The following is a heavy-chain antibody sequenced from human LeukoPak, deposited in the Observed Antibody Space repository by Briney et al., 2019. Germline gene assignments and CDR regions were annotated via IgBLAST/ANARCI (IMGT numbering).Heavy chain of an antibody. CDR2: IYYSGST. CDR1: GGSVSSSSYY. CDR3: ARHRGSSSLFDY. J-gene: IGHJ4*02. V-gene: IGHV4-39*07. Sequence: SETLSLTCTVSGGSVSSSSYYWGWIRQPPGKGLEWIGSIYYSGSTYYNPSLKSRVTISVDTSKNQFSLKLSSVTAADTAVYYCARHRGSSSLFDYWGQGTLVTVSS. D-gene: IGHD6-6*01.